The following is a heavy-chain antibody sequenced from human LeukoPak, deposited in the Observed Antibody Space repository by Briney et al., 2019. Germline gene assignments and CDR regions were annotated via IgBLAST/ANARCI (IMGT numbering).Heavy chain of an antibody. CDR1: GYTFTSYD. J-gene: IGHJ4*02. CDR2: ISAYDGNT. Sequence: ASVKVSCKASGYTFTSYDINWVRQAPGQGLEWVGWISAYDGNTNYAQKFQGRVTMTTDTSTSTAHMELRSPRYDDTAVYYCARDGRFAAYEPDYWGQGTLVTVSS. V-gene: IGHV1-18*01. CDR3: ARDGRFAAYEPDY. D-gene: IGHD1-26*01.